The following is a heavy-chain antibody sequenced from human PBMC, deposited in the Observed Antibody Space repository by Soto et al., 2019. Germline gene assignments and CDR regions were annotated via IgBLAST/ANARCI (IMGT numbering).Heavy chain of an antibody. D-gene: IGHD2-2*02. CDR2: INANNGGA. CDR1: GYTFTDYH. Sequence: QVQLVQSGDEVKNPGASVKVSCKPSGYTFTDYHIHWVRQAPGQGLEFMGWINANNGGAGSAQQFQGRVTVTRDTSISTAYVDLSRLRFDDTAVYFCAREGATRRPSRPAIGWLESWGQGTLVTVSS. J-gene: IGHJ5*01. CDR3: AREGATRRPSRPAIGWLES. V-gene: IGHV1-2*02.